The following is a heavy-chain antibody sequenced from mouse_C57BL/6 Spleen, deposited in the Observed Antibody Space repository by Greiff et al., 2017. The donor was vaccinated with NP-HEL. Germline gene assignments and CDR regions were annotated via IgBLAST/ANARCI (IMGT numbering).Heavy chain of an antibody. CDR2: IDPENGDT. D-gene: IGHD1-1*01. V-gene: IGHV14-4*01. CDR3: TTTDYYYGSSSFAY. J-gene: IGHJ3*01. CDR1: GFNIKDDY. Sequence: VQLKQSGAELVRPGASVKLSCTASGFNIKDDYMHWVKQRPEQGLEWIGWIDPENGDTEYASKFQGKATITADTSSNTAYLQLSSLTSEDTAVYYCTTTDYYYGSSSFAYWGQGTLVTVSA.